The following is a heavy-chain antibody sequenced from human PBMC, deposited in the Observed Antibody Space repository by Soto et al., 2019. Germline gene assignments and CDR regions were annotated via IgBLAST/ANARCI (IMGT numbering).Heavy chain of an antibody. J-gene: IGHJ6*02. CDR2: LHSGGDT. CDR1: GIPVSSNY. Sequence: GGSLRLSCVASGIPVSSNYMTWVRQAPGKGLEWVSVLHSGGDTYYANSVKGRFTISRHDSTNTVFLQMNSLTAEDTAVYYCARDGPYYYASRMDVWGQGTTITVSS. CDR3: ARDGPYYYASRMDV. D-gene: IGHD3-10*01. V-gene: IGHV3-53*04.